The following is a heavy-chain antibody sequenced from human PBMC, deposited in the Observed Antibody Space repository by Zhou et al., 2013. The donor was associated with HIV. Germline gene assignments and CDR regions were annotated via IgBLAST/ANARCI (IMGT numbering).Heavy chain of an antibody. D-gene: IGHD5-12*01. V-gene: IGHV1-2*02. Sequence: QVQLVQSGAEVKKPGASVRVSCKASGYTFTGNNIHWVRQAPGHGLEWMGWVLPNSGATKSSQNFRGRLTMTRDTSISTAYMELRRLTSEDTAVYFCARDVSGYFELDYWGQGTLVTVSS. CDR2: VLPNSGAT. CDR3: ARDVSGYFELDY. J-gene: IGHJ4*02. CDR1: GYTFTGNN.